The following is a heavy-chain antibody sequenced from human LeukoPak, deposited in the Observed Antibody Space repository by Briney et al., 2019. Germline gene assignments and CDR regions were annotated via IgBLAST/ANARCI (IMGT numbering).Heavy chain of an antibody. J-gene: IGHJ4*02. CDR3: AEMATIATFFDY. CDR2: ISGSGGST. CDR1: GFTFSSYA. V-gene: IGHV3-23*01. Sequence: GGSLGLSCAASGFTFSSYAMSWVRQAPGKGLEWVSAISGSGGSTYYADSVKGRLTISRDNSKNTLYLQMNSLRAEDTAVYYCAEMATIATFFDYWGQGTLVTVSS. D-gene: IGHD5-24*01.